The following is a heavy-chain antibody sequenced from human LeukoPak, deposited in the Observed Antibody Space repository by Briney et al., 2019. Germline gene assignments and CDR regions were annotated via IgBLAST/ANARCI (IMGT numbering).Heavy chain of an antibody. CDR3: ARGAYSSSSYYYYGMDV. V-gene: IGHV4-4*02. CDR1: GGSISSSNW. D-gene: IGHD6-6*01. CDR2: IYHSGST. Sequence: PSETLSLTCAVSGGSISSSNWWSWVRQPPGKGLEWIGEIYHSGSTNYNPSLKSRVTISVDKSKNQFSLKLSSVTAADTAVYYCARGAYSSSSYYYYGMDVWGQGTTVTVSS. J-gene: IGHJ6*02.